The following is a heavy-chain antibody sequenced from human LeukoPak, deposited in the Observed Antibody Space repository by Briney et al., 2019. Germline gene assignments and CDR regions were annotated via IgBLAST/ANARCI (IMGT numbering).Heavy chain of an antibody. CDR1: GFTFSSYA. Sequence: HPGGSLRLSCAASGFTFSSYAMSWVRQAPGKGLEWVSAISGSGGSTYYADSVKGRFTISRDNSKNTLYLHMDSLRAEDTAVYYCAKGVGSGSSNWLDPWGQGTLVTVSS. D-gene: IGHD3-10*01. CDR3: AKGVGSGSSNWLDP. J-gene: IGHJ5*02. CDR2: ISGSGGST. V-gene: IGHV3-23*01.